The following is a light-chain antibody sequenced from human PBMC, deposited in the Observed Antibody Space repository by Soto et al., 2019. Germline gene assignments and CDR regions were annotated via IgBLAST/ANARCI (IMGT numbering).Light chain of an antibody. V-gene: IGKV3-20*01. CDR3: QESPRT. Sequence: EIVLTQSPSTLSLSPGERATLSCRASQSVSSYLAWYQQKPGQAPRLLIYGASSRATGIPDRFSGSGSGTDFTLTISRLEPEDFAVYYCQESPRTFGQGTKVDI. CDR1: QSVSSY. J-gene: IGKJ1*01. CDR2: GAS.